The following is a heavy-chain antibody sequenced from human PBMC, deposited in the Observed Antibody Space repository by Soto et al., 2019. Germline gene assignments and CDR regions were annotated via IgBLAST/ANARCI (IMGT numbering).Heavy chain of an antibody. V-gene: IGHV4-39*07. CDR1: GDSITSNSYF. Sequence: SETLSLTCTVSGDSITSNSYFWAWIRQPPGKGLEWIGSIYYSGTTYYNPSLKSRVPISVDRSKNHFSLKLTSVTAADTAVYYCARVKASGVNFDYWGQGTLVTVSS. CDR2: IYYSGTT. D-gene: IGHD3-10*01. J-gene: IGHJ4*02. CDR3: ARVKASGVNFDY.